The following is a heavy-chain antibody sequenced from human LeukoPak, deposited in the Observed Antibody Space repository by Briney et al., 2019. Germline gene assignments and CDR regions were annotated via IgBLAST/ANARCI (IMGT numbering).Heavy chain of an antibody. CDR2: ISSSSNYI. J-gene: IGHJ4*02. CDR3: TRVGYIDEGIDY. V-gene: IGHV3-21*06. D-gene: IGHD5-24*01. Sequence: PGGSLRLSCAASGFTFSSYTMNWVRQAPGKGLEWVSSISSSSNYIYYADSVKGRFTISRDNAKNSLYLQMNSLRAEDTAIYYCTRVGYIDEGIDYWGQGTLVTVSS. CDR1: GFTFSSYT.